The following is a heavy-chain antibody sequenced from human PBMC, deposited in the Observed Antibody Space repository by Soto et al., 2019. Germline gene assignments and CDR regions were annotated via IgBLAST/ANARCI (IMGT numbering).Heavy chain of an antibody. CDR2: IYYRGNT. CDR1: GGSISSDDYY. V-gene: IGHV4-31*03. Sequence: SETLSLTCTVSGGSISSDDYYWNWIRQRPGKGLEWIGNIYYRGNTNYNPSLKSRIIMSMDMSENQFSLKLTSVTAEDTAVYYCARDGPDIVVVPALKHPDTYYYYGMDVWGQGTTVTVSS. CDR3: ARDGPDIVVVPALKHPDTYYYYGMDV. D-gene: IGHD2-2*01. J-gene: IGHJ6*02.